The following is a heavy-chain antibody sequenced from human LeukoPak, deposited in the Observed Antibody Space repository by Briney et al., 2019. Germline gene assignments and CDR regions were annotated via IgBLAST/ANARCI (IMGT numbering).Heavy chain of an antibody. Sequence: GGSLRLSCAASGFSFSIYDMHWVRQATGKGLEWVSGIGTAGDTYYSDSVKGRLTISRENALNSLYLQMNSLRAEDTAVCYCAKADIVVVTASYFDYWGQGTLVTVSS. J-gene: IGHJ4*02. CDR1: GFSFSIYD. D-gene: IGHD2-21*02. V-gene: IGHV3-13*01. CDR2: IGTAGDT. CDR3: AKADIVVVTASYFDY.